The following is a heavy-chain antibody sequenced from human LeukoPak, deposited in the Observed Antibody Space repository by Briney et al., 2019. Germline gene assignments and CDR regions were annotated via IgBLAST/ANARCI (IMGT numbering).Heavy chain of an antibody. CDR1: GFTFSIYS. CDR2: ISSGRGTI. V-gene: IGHV3-48*04. J-gene: IGHJ6*02. D-gene: IGHD3-16*01. CDR3: ARGGGLDV. Sequence: GGSLRLSCAASGFTFSIYSMNWVRQAPGKGLEWVSSISSGRGTIYYADSVKGRFTISRDNAKNSLYLQMSNLRAEDTAVYFCARGGGLDVWGQGATVTVSS.